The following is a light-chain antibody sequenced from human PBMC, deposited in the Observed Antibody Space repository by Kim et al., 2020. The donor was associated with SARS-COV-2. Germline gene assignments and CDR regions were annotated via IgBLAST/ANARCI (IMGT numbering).Light chain of an antibody. CDR1: NIGGKS. V-gene: IGLV3-21*04. J-gene: IGLJ3*02. CDR2: YDS. Sequence: SYELTQPPSVSVAPGKMARITCGGNNIGGKSVHWYQQKPGQAPVLVIYYDSGRPSGIPERLSGSNSGNTATLTLSSVEAGDEADYYCQVWDSSSDHWVFGGGTQLTVL. CDR3: QVWDSSSDHWV.